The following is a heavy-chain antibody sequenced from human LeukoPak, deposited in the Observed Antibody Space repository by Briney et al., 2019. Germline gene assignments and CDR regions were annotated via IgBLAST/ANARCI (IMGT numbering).Heavy chain of an antibody. CDR2: IYTSGST. CDR1: GGSISSYY. V-gene: IGHV4-4*07. Sequence: PSETLSLTCTVSGGSISSYYWSWVRQPAGKGLEWIGRIYTSGSTNYNPSLKSRVTISGDTSKNQFSLRLSSVTAADTAVYYCARASYSYDINGWVPFDYWGQGTLVTVSS. J-gene: IGHJ4*02. CDR3: ARASYSYDINGWVPFDY. D-gene: IGHD3-22*01.